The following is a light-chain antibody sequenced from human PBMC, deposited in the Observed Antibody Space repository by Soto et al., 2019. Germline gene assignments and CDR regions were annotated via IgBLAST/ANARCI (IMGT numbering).Light chain of an antibody. J-gene: IGLJ3*02. CDR3: QSYDSSLSGSGV. CDR1: SSNIGAGYD. CDR2: GNN. V-gene: IGLV1-40*01. Sequence: QLVLTQPPSVSGAPGQRVTISCTGSSSNIGAGYDVHWYQQLPGTAPKLLIYGNNNRPSGVPDRFSGSKSGTSASLAITGLQADDEADYYCQSYDSSLSGSGVFGGGTKLTVL.